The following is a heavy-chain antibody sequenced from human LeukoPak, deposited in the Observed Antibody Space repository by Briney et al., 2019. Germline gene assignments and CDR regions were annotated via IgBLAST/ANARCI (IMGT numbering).Heavy chain of an antibody. CDR2: INQGGSEK. V-gene: IGHV3-7*03. J-gene: IGHJ4*02. Sequence: GGSLGLSCAASGFIFSNYWMSWVRKGPGEGLEGVANINQGGSEKYYVDSVKSRFTISRDNAKNSLDLQMNSLRVEDTAIYYCARLVVPPGNRGWYYEHWGQGTLVTVSS. CDR3: ARLVVPPGNRGWYYEH. CDR1: GFIFSNYW. D-gene: IGHD2-2*01.